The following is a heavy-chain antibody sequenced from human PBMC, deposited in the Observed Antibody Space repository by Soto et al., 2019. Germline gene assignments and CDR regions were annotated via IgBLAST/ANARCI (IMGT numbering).Heavy chain of an antibody. CDR2: ISPSDGRA. CDR3: ARASGGGYSYGSDY. Sequence: QVQLVQSGAEVKNPGASVKVSCKTSGYTFRTFYINWVRQAPGQGLEWMGMISPSDGRANYAQKFQGRVTMTRDTSTSTVYVEVTSLTSDDTATYFCARASGGGYSYGSDYWDQGTLVIVSS. J-gene: IGHJ4*02. V-gene: IGHV1-46*01. CDR1: GYTFRTFY. D-gene: IGHD5-18*01.